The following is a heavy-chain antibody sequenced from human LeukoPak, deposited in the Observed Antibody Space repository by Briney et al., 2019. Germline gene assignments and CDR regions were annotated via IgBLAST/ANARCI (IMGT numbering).Heavy chain of an antibody. CDR3: REERRRTSGSYGMYDYYGMDV. D-gene: IGHD1-26*01. CDR2: IYYSGST. J-gene: IGHJ6*02. Sequence: SETLSLTCAVYGGSFSGYYWSWIRQPPGKGLEWIGYIYYSGSTYYNPSLKSRVTMSIDTSKNHFSLKLISVTAADTAVYYCREERRRTSGSYGMYDYYGMDVWGQGTTVTVSS. V-gene: IGHV4-34*01. CDR1: GGSFSGYY.